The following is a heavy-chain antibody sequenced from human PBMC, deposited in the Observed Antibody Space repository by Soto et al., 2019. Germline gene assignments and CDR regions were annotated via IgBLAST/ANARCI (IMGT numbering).Heavy chain of an antibody. J-gene: IGHJ4*02. CDR2: LYYGGST. CDR3: ARALGEERDPYFVGFDS. Sequence: PSETLSLTCSVSGGSINSDDSFWGWVRQSPGKGLEWIGSLYYGGSTFYNPSLKSRVTISLDTSKNQMFLKLISVTAADTALYYCARALGEERDPYFVGFDSWGQGTQVTVSS. CDR1: GGSINSDDSF. D-gene: IGHD3-9*01. V-gene: IGHV4-39*01.